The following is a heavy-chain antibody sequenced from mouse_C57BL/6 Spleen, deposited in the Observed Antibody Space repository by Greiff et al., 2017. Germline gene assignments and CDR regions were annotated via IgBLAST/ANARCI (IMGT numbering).Heavy chain of an antibody. CDR3: AREGFTTVVVHWYFDV. J-gene: IGHJ1*03. CDR2: INPNYGTT. CDR1: GYSFTDYN. Sequence: VQLQQSGPELVKPGASVKISCKASGYSFTDYNMNWVKQSNRKSLEWIGVINPNYGTTSYNQKFKGKATLTVDQSSSTAYMQLNSLTSEDSAVYYGAREGFTTVVVHWYFDVWGTGTTVTVSS. V-gene: IGHV1-39*01. D-gene: IGHD1-1*01.